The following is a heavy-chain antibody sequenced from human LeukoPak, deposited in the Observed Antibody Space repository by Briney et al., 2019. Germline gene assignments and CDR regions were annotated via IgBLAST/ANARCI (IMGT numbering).Heavy chain of an antibody. CDR2: IIPIFGTA. J-gene: IGHJ4*02. V-gene: IGHV1-69*01. Sequence: SSVKVSCKASGGTFSSYAISWVRQAPGQGLEWMGGIIPIFGTANYAQKFQGRVTITADESTSTAYMELSSLRSEDTAVYHCVNNPGYDFWSGPFDYWGQGTLVTVSS. CDR3: VNNPGYDFWSGPFDY. D-gene: IGHD3-3*01. CDR1: GGTFSSYA.